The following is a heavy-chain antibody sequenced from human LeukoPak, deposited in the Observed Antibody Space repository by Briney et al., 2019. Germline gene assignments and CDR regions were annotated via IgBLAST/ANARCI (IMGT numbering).Heavy chain of an antibody. D-gene: IGHD3-10*01. CDR2: IYYSGST. V-gene: IGHV4-39*01. CDR1: GGSISSSSYY. J-gene: IGHJ4*02. Sequence: SETLSLTGTVSGGSISSSSYYWGWIRQPPGRGLELIGRIYYSGSTYYNPSLKSRVHIPVDTPKNQFSLKLSSVTAADTAVYYCARRWFGGSVSFYNYFYYWGQGTLVTVSS. CDR3: ARRWFGGSVSFYNYFYY.